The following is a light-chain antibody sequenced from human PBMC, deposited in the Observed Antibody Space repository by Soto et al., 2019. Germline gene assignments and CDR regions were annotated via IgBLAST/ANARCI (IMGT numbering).Light chain of an antibody. V-gene: IGKV1-12*01. CDR1: HGVSGW. J-gene: IGKJ3*01. CDR2: TVS. Sequence: IPMTQSPSSVSASVGDTVTLSCQTSHGVSGWLAWYQQKPGKAPTLLIYTVSNLQSGVPSRFSGSGSGTDFSLTITNLQPEDFATHFCQQGKTFPFTFGPGTKVEVK. CDR3: QQGKTFPFT.